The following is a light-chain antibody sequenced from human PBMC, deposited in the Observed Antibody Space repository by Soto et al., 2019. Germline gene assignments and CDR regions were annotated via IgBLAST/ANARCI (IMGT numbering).Light chain of an antibody. CDR1: QSISSW. V-gene: IGKV1-5*01. Sequence: DIQMTQSPSTLSASVGDRVTITCRASQSISSWLAWYQQKPGKAPKVLIYDASSLKSGVPSRFSGSGSETEFTLTIISLQPDDLATYYCQQYNRYSRTFGQGTKVEIK. J-gene: IGKJ1*01. CDR2: DAS. CDR3: QQYNRYSRT.